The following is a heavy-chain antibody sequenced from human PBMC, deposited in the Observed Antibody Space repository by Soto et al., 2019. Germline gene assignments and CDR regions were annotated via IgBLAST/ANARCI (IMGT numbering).Heavy chain of an antibody. CDR1: GFTFSSYN. CDR2: ISSSSSYI. V-gene: IGHV3-21*01. D-gene: IGHD3-16*01. J-gene: IGHJ3*02. Sequence: GGSLRLSCVVSGFTFSSYNMNWVRQAPGKGLEWVSSISSSSSYIYYADSVKGRFTISRDNAKNSLYLQMNSLRAEDTAVYYCARVWGRAFDIWGQGTMVTVSS. CDR3: ARVWGRAFDI.